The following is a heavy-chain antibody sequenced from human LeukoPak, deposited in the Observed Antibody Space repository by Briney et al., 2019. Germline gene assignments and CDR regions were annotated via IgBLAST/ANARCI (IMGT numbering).Heavy chain of an antibody. J-gene: IGHJ4*01. CDR2: INPKNGGT. D-gene: IGHD2-2*01. V-gene: IGHV1-2*02. CDR1: GYTFTDYF. CDR3: ASASVQPAARMPYYDS. Sequence: ASVKVSCRASGYTFTDYFIHWVRQAPGQGHEWMGWINPKNGGTTMAQTFQGRVTMTRDTSITTAYMDVGRLTSDDTAVYYCASASVQPAARMPYYDSWGHGTLVTVSS.